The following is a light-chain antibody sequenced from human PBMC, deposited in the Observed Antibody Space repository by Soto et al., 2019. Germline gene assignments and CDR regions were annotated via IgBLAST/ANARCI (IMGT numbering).Light chain of an antibody. V-gene: IGKV3-20*01. CDR3: QQYGSSPQT. CDR2: GAF. J-gene: IGKJ1*01. CDR1: QSVTSSH. Sequence: EIVLTQSPGTLSLSPGERATLSCRASQSVTSSHLAWYQQKPGQAPRLLIYGAFNRATGIPDRFSGSGSGTDFTLTISRLEPEDFAVYYCQQYGSSPQTFGQGTKVDIK.